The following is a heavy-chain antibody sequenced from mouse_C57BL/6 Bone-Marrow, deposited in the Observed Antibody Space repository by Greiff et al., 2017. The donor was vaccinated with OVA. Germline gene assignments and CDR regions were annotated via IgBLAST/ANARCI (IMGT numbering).Heavy chain of an antibody. Sequence: DVMLVESGGGLVKPGGSLKLSCAASGFTFSSYAMSWVRQTPEKRLEWVATISDGGSYTYYPDNVKGRFTISRDNAKNNLYLQMSHLKSEDTAMYYCARDGARQLRLPWFAYWGQGTLVTVST. D-gene: IGHD3-2*02. CDR2: ISDGGSYT. CDR1: GFTFSSYA. V-gene: IGHV5-4*01. J-gene: IGHJ3*01. CDR3: ARDGARQLRLPWFAY.